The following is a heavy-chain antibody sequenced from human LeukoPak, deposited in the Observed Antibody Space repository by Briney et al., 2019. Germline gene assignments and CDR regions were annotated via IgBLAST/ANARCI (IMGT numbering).Heavy chain of an antibody. J-gene: IGHJ6*03. CDR2: IRYDGSNK. D-gene: IGHD2-2*01. V-gene: IGHV3-30*02. CDR1: GFTFSSYG. CDR3: AKDLGYCSSTSCVNYMDV. Sequence: AGGSLRLSCAASGFTFSSYGMHWVRQAPGKGLEWVAFIRYDGSNKYYADSVKGRFTISRDNSENTLYLQMNSLRAEDTAVYYCAKDLGYCSSTSCVNYMDVWGKGTTVTVSS.